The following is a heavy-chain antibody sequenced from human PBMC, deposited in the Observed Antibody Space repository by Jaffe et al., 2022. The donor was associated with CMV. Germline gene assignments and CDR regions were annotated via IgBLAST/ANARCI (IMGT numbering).Heavy chain of an antibody. Sequence: QLQLQESGPGLVKPSETLSLTCTVSGGSISSSSYYWGWIRQPPGKGLEWIGSIYYSGSTYYNPSLKSRVTISVDTSKNQFSLKLSSVTAADTAVYYCATLSSGWRPFDYWGQGTLVTVSS. CDR2: IYYSGST. CDR1: GGSISSSSYY. V-gene: IGHV4-39*01. D-gene: IGHD6-19*01. CDR3: ATLSSGWRPFDY. J-gene: IGHJ4*02.